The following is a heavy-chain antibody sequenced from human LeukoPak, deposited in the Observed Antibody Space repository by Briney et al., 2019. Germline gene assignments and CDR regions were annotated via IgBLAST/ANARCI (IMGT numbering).Heavy chain of an antibody. CDR1: GESFSGYY. D-gene: IGHD6-13*01. V-gene: IGHV4-34*01. CDR3: ARGDRVDSSSWYNWFDP. J-gene: IGHJ5*02. CDR2: INHSRST. Sequence: PSETLSLTCAVYGESFSGYYWSWIRQPPGKGLEWIGEINHSRSTNNNPSLKSRVTLSVDTSKNQFSLKLSSVTAADAAVYYCARGDRVDSSSWYNWFDPWGQGTLVTVSS.